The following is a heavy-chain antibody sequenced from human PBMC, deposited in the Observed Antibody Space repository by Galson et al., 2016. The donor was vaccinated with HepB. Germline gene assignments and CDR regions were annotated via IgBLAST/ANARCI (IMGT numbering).Heavy chain of an antibody. CDR3: AKESTPNDY. CDR2: INIRGDTT. CDR1: GFTFSNSA. V-gene: IGHV3-23*01. Sequence: SLRLSCAVSGFTFSNSAMSWVRQAPGKGLEYVSGINIRGDTTYYADSVKGRFTISRDNSKNTLYLQMNSLRDDDTAVYYCAKESTPNDYWGQGTLVTVSP. J-gene: IGHJ4*02.